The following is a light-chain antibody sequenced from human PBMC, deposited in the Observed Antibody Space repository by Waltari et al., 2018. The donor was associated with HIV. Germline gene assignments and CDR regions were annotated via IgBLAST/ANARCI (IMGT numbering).Light chain of an antibody. CDR3: QVWASNSAYVV. J-gene: IGLJ2*01. CDR1: NIGYRS. CDR2: DDT. Sequence: YELTQPPSVSVAPGQTATITCGGDNIGYRSVHWYQQKAGQAPVLVFYDDTDRPSGIPERFSGSKSGNTATLTISRVEAGNEADYYCQVWASNSAYVVFGGRTKLTVL. V-gene: IGLV3-21*02.